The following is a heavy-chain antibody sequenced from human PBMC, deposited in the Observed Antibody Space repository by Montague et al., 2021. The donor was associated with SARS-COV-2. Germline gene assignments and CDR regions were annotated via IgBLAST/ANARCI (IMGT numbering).Heavy chain of an antibody. CDR3: ARLRRGTYYVSFDP. Sequence: SETLSLTCTVSGGSISSSSYYWAWIRQPPGRGLEWIGYIYYSATTNYNPSLKSRVTMSIDTSKNQFSLSLTSVTAADSAAYYCARLRRGTYYVSFDPWGQGTLVSVSS. CDR2: IYYSATT. J-gene: IGHJ5*02. D-gene: IGHD1-26*01. CDR1: GGSISSSSYY. V-gene: IGHV4-61*05.